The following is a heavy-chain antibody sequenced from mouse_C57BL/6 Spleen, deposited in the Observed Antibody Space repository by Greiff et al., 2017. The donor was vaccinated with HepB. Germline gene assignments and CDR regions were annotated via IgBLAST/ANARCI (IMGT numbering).Heavy chain of an antibody. CDR3: ARDYGNWYFDV. Sequence: VQLQQSGPELVKPGASVKISCKASGYSFTSYYIHWVKQRPGQGLEWIGWIYPGSGNTKYNEKFKGKATLTADTSSSTAYMQLSRLTSEDSAVYYCARDYGNWYFDVWGTGTTVTVSS. CDR1: GYSFTSYY. D-gene: IGHD2-1*01. V-gene: IGHV1-66*01. J-gene: IGHJ1*03. CDR2: IYPGSGNT.